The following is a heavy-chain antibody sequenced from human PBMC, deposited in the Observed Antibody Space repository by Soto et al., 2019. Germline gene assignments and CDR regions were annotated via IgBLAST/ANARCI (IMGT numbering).Heavy chain of an antibody. CDR1: SGTLSENA. J-gene: IGHJ6*02. V-gene: IGHV1-69*06. D-gene: IGHD2-15*01. Sequence: QVQLVQSGAEVKRSGSSVKISCKASSGTLSENAITWVRQVSGQGLEWLGGIIPKLDTTKFAKKFQDRITIMADKTTRTVYMELKGLRSDDTALYYCARPASCRGGKCYSAYYYFQYGIDVWGQGTPVTV. CDR3: ARPASCRGGKCYSAYYYFQYGIDV. CDR2: IIPKLDTT.